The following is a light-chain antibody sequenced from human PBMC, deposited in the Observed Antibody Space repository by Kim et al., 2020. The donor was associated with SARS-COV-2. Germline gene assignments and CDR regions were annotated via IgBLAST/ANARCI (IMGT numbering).Light chain of an antibody. CDR1: NLGATY. J-gene: IGLJ2*01. CDR2: HDN. CDR3: QAWDSTTVI. Sequence: SVSPGQTATITCSGDNLGATYVCWYQQKPGQSPVVVIYHDNKRPSGIPERISGSNSGNTATLTISGTQSVDEADYYCQAWDSTTVIFGGGTQLTVL. V-gene: IGLV3-1*01.